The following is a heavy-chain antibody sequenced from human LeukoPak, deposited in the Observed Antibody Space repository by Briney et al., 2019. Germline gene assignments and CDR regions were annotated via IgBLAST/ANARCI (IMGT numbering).Heavy chain of an antibody. V-gene: IGHV4-34*01. CDR1: GGSFRDYY. J-gene: IGHJ5*02. D-gene: IGHD2-2*02. CDR3: ASEGAYTNFVNRFDA. CDR2: INHDGTT. Sequence: SKTLSLTCAVYGGSFRDYYWSWIRQPPGKGLEWIGEINHDGTTNYNPSLKSRVIMSVDASKSQFFLTLTPVTAADTAVYYCASEGAYTNFVNRFDAWGQGTLVTVSS.